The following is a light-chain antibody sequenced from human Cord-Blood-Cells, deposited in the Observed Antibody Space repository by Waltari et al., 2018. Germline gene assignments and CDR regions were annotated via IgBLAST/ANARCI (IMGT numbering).Light chain of an antibody. CDR2: EGS. CDR3: CSYAGSSTLV. J-gene: IGLJ3*02. CDR1: SSDVGSYHP. Sequence: QSALTQPASVSGSPGQSIPIPCPGTSSDVGSYHPVPCYQQHLGKAPKLKIYEGSKRPSGFSNGFSCSKSGNTAFLTITGLQAEDEADYDCCSYAGSSTLVVGVGTKLAVL. V-gene: IGLV2-23*01.